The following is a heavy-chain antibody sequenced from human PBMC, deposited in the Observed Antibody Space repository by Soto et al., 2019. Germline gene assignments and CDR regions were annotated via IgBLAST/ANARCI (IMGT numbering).Heavy chain of an antibody. Sequence: SETLSLTCAVYGGSFSGYYWSWIRQPPGKGLEWIGEINHSGSTNYNPSLKSRVTISVDTSKNQFSLKLSSVTAADTAVYYCARAAPSTAVADNYYGMDVWGQGTTVTVSS. D-gene: IGHD6-19*01. CDR3: ARAAPSTAVADNYYGMDV. J-gene: IGHJ6*02. V-gene: IGHV4-34*01. CDR2: INHSGST. CDR1: GGSFSGYY.